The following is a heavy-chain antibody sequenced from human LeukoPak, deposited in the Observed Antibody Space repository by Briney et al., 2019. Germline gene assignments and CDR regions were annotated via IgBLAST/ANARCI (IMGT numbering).Heavy chain of an antibody. J-gene: IGHJ4*02. V-gene: IGHV3-49*03. CDR2: IRSKPYGGTT. D-gene: IGHD3-22*01. Sequence: PGQSLRLSCTGSGFTFGDYVMSWFRQAPGKGLEWVGFIRSKPYGGTTEYAASVKGRFTISRDDSKNIAYLQMNSLKTEDTAVFYCTRTGDYYDSSTYYYGLDYWGQGTLVTVSS. CDR3: TRTGDYYDSSTYYYGLDY. CDR1: GFTFGDYV.